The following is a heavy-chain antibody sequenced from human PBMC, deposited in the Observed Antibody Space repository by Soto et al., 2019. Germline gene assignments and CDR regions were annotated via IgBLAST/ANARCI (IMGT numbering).Heavy chain of an antibody. CDR2: INPNSGGT. D-gene: IGHD2-2*01. CDR3: ARLAYCSSTSCYGGHAFDI. J-gene: IGHJ3*02. CDR1: GYTFTGYY. Sequence: ASVKVACKASGYTFTGYYMHWVRQAPGQGLEWMGWINPNSGGTNYAQKFQGWVTMTRDTSISTAYMELSRLRSDDTAVYYCARLAYCSSTSCYGGHAFDIWGQGTMVTVSS. V-gene: IGHV1-2*04.